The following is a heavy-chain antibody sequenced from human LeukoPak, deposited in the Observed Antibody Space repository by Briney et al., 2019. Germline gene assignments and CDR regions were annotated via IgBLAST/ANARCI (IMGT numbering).Heavy chain of an antibody. CDR3: ARPEKVGATGIDAFDI. CDR2: INHSGST. D-gene: IGHD1-26*01. V-gene: IGHV4-34*01. Sequence: PSETLSLTCAVYGGSFSGYYWSWIRQPPGKGLEWIGEINHSGSTNYNPSLKSRVTISVDTSKNQFSLKLSSVTAADTAVYYCARPEKVGATGIDAFDIWGQGTMVTVSS. CDR1: GGSFSGYY. J-gene: IGHJ3*02.